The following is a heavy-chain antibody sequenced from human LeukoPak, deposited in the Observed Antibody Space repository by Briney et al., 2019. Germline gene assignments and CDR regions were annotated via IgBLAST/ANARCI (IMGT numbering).Heavy chain of an antibody. CDR2: IYYSRAT. J-gene: IGHJ4*02. D-gene: IGHD3-22*01. CDR1: GGSISSYY. V-gene: IGHV4-59*01. Sequence: TSETVSLTCTVSGGSISSYYWSWIRQPPGKGLEWIGYIYYSRATNYNSSHKSRVTISVNTSKNQFSLKLSSVTAADTAVYYCARGGEYYYDSSGYYDTFDYWGQGT. CDR3: ARGGEYYYDSSGYYDTFDY.